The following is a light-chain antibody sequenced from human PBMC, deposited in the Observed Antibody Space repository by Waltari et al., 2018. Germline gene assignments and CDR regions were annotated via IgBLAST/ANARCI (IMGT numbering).Light chain of an antibody. CDR1: SRDVRSSNS. CDR3: CSYAGDSLYV. V-gene: IGLV2-23*02. CDR2: AVT. J-gene: IGLJ1*01. Sequence: QSALTQPASVSGSPGQSTTLTCPGTSRDVRSSNSVSWYQQYPGKAPKLLIYAVTQRPSGVSDRFSGSKSGNTASLTISGLQAEDEADYYCCSYAGDSLYVFGTGTTVTV.